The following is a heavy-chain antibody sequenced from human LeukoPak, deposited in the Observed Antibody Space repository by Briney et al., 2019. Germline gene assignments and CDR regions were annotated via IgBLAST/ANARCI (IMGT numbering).Heavy chain of an antibody. CDR2: IPYDGSNK. CDR1: GFTFSSYG. J-gene: IGHJ4*02. Sequence: PGGSLRLSCAASGFTFSSYGVHWVRQAPGKGLEWVAFIPYDGSNKYYADSVKGRFTISRDNSKNTLYLQMNSLRAEDTAVYYCAKGRYDVDTAMDPYDYWGQGTLITVSS. D-gene: IGHD5-18*01. V-gene: IGHV3-30*02. CDR3: AKGRYDVDTAMDPYDY.